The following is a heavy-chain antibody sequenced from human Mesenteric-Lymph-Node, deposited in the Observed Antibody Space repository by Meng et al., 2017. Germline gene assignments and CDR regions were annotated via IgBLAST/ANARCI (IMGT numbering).Heavy chain of an antibody. J-gene: IGHJ4*02. D-gene: IGHD3-22*01. Sequence: SETLSLTCTVSGGSISSYYWSWIRQPPGKGLEWIGSIYHSGNTYYNPSLKSRVTISVDKSKNHFSLNLTSVTAADTAVYYCAKGWGPMIPPLGSCLDYWGQGTLVTVSS. CDR3: AKGWGPMIPPLGSCLDY. V-gene: IGHV4-59*04. CDR2: IYHSGNT. CDR1: GGSISSYY.